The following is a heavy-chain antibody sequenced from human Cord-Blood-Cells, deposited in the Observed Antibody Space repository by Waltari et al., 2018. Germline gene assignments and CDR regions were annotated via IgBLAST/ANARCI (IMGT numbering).Heavy chain of an antibody. CDR2: IYYSGST. CDR3: ARVGFGSRAWFDP. CDR1: GGSISSSSYY. V-gene: IGHV4-39*07. D-gene: IGHD3-16*01. Sequence: QLQLQESGPGLVKPSETLSLTCTVSGGSISSSSYYWGWIRQPPGKGLEWIGSIYYSGSTYDNPSLKSRVTISVDTSKNQFSLKLSSVTAADTAVYYCARVGFGSRAWFDPWGQGTLVTVSS. J-gene: IGHJ5*02.